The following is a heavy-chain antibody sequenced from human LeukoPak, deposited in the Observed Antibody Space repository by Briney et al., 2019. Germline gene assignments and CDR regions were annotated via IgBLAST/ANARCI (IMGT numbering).Heavy chain of an antibody. CDR1: GFTFSSYG. CDR2: ISYDGTNT. Sequence: GGSLRLSCAASGFTFSSYGMNWVRQAPGKGLEWVAVISYDGTNTYYADSVKGRFTISRDNSKNTVYLQMNSLRTEDTAVYFCAKGLGGWPNYFDYWGQGTLVTVSS. CDR3: AKGLGGWPNYFDY. J-gene: IGHJ4*02. V-gene: IGHV3-30*18. D-gene: IGHD3-16*01.